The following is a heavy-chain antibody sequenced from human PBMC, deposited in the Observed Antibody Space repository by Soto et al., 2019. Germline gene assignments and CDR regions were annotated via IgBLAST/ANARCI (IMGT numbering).Heavy chain of an antibody. J-gene: IGHJ6*02. CDR3: ARAVTWGLDV. V-gene: IGHV3-48*02. D-gene: IGHD3-10*01. CDR1: GFTFGLYS. Sequence: EVQLVESGGGLVQPGGSLRLSCAASGFTFGLYSMSWVRQAPGKGLEWVSYISRSSTGIHYADSVKGRFTISRDDVTNSMHLQMNSLRDGDTAVYYCARAVTWGLDVWGQGTTVSISS. CDR2: ISRSSTGI.